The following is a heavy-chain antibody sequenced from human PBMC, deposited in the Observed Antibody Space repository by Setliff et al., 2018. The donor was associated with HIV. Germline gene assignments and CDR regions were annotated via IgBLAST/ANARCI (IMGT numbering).Heavy chain of an antibody. J-gene: IGHJ5*02. CDR1: GGSIRSYY. CDR3: ARGPGWPNWFDP. CDR2: IYTSGST. V-gene: IGHV4-4*07. Sequence: SETLSLTCTVSGGSIRSYYWSWIRQPAGKGLEWIGHIYTSGSTNYNPSLKSRVTISVDTPKNQFSLKLSSVTAADTAVYYCARGPGWPNWFDPWGQGTLVTVSS. D-gene: IGHD6-19*01.